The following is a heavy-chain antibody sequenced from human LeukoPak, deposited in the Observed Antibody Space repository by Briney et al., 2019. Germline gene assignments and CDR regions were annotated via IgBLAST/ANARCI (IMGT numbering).Heavy chain of an antibody. Sequence: GESLKISWKGSGYGFTSNWISWVRQMPGKGVEWVGRIDPSVSYTNYSPSFQGHVTISADKSISTAYLQWSSLKASDTAMYYCARQPEGPWFDPWGQGTLVTVSS. CDR1: GYGFTSNW. J-gene: IGHJ5*02. CDR2: IDPSVSYT. V-gene: IGHV5-10-1*01. CDR3: ARQPEGPWFDP.